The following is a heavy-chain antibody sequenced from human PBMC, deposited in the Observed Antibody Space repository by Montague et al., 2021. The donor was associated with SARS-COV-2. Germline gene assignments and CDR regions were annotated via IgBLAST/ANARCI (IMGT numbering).Heavy chain of an antibody. D-gene: IGHD1-1*01. V-gene: IGHV6-1*01. CDR1: GDSVSSNSAT. Sequence: CAISGDSVSSNSATWNWVRQSPSRGLEWLGRTYYRSKWYNDYAVSVRGRVTINPDTPKNQFSLQPNSVTPEDTAIYYCTSGREGNYNVMDVWGQGTTVTVSS. J-gene: IGHJ6*02. CDR3: TSGREGNYNVMDV. CDR2: TYYRSKWYN.